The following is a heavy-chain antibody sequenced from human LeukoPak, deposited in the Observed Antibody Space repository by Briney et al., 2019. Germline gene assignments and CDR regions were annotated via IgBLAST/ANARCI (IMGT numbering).Heavy chain of an antibody. Sequence: SETLSLTCTVSGGSISSYYWSWIRQPPGKGLEWIGYIYYSGSTNYNPSLKSRVTISVDTSKNQFSLKLSSVTAADTAVYYCARGSVTFGGVIAIPFDPWGQGTLVTVSS. D-gene: IGHD3-16*02. CDR1: GGSISSYY. CDR2: IYYSGST. J-gene: IGHJ5*02. V-gene: IGHV4-59*01. CDR3: ARGSVTFGGVIAIPFDP.